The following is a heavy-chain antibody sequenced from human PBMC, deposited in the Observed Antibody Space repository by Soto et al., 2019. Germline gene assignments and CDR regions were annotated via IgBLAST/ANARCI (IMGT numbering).Heavy chain of an antibody. CDR3: AILLPADYYDSSGYYQPIPYYFDY. CDR1: GYTFTSYG. D-gene: IGHD3-22*01. Sequence: VASVKVSCKASGYTFTSYGISWVRQAPGQGLEWMGWISAYNGNTNYAQKLQGRVTMTTDTSTSTAYMELRSLRSDDTAVYYCAILLPADYYDSSGYYQPIPYYFDYWGQGTLVTVSS. CDR2: ISAYNGNT. V-gene: IGHV1-18*01. J-gene: IGHJ4*02.